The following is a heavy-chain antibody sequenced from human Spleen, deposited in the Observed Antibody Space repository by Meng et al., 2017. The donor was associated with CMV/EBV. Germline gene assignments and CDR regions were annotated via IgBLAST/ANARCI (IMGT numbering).Heavy chain of an antibody. CDR2: ISWNSNSI. V-gene: IGHV3-9*01. Sequence: SLKISCAASGFIFDDYALHWVRLVPGKGLEWVSGISWNSNSIAYVDSVKGRLTISRDNAKNSLHLQMNSLRPEDTALYYCVKASGLYYGSGTFDYFDSWGQGTLVTVSS. J-gene: IGHJ4*02. CDR3: VKASGLYYGSGTFDYFDS. D-gene: IGHD3-10*01. CDR1: GFIFDDYA.